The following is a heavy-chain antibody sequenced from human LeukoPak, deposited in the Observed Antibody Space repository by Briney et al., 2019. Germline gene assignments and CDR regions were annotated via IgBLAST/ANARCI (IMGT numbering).Heavy chain of an antibody. CDR2: MYYSGST. V-gene: IGHV4-59*12. D-gene: IGHD3-10*01. CDR3: ATDNPYYYGSGSYYHDY. CDR1: GGSISNYY. J-gene: IGHJ4*02. Sequence: SETLSLTCTVSGGSISNYYWSWIRQPPGKGLEWIGYMYYSGSTNYNPSLKSRVTISVDTSKNQFSLKLNSVTAADTAVYYCATDNPYYYGSGSYYHDYWGQGTLVTVSS.